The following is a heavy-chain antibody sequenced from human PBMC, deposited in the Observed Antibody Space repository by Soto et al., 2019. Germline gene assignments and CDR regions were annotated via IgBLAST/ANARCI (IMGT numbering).Heavy chain of an antibody. V-gene: IGHV3-48*02. CDR3: ARAAWSDGNNRDYYYYPLDV. D-gene: IGHD3-3*01. CDR1: GFTFRTYS. J-gene: IGHJ6*02. Sequence: RLSCTVSGFTFRTYSLHWVRQAPGKGLEWVSFISSSSSTIYYADSVKGRFTISRDDARNSLSLQMNSLRDEDTAVYYCARAAWSDGNNRDYYYYPLDVWGQGTTVTFYS. CDR2: ISSSSSTI.